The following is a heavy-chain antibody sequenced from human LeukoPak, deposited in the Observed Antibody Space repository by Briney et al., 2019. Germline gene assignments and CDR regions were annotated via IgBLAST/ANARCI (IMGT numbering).Heavy chain of an antibody. V-gene: IGHV4-34*01. CDR3: ARGYGSGSYYVY. D-gene: IGHD3-10*01. Sequence: SETLSLTCAVYGGSLCGYYWSWIRQPPGKGREWIGEINHSGSTDNNTSLKSRVTISVDTSKNQFSLKLSSVTAADTAVYYCARGYGSGSYYVYWGQGTLVTVSS. CDR1: GGSLCGYY. CDR2: INHSGST. J-gene: IGHJ4*02.